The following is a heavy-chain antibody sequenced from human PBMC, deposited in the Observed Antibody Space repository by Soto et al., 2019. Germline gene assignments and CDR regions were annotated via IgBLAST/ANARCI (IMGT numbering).Heavy chain of an antibody. CDR3: ARGFDGSADY. D-gene: IGHD3-10*01. J-gene: IGHJ4*02. Sequence: ASVKVSCKASGYTFTGNAIHWMRQAPGQRLEWMGWINGGDADRKYSPNFQGRVILSRDTPATTAYMELTSLRSEDTAVYYCARGFDGSADYWGQGTLVTVSS. CDR1: GYTFTGNA. CDR2: INGGDADR. V-gene: IGHV1-3*01.